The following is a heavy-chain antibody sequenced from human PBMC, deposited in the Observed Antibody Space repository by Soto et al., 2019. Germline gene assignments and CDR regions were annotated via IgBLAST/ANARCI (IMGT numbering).Heavy chain of an antibody. J-gene: IGHJ6*02. CDR1: GFTFSSYG. CDR2: IWYDGSNK. Sequence: QVQLVESGGGVVQPGRSLRLSCAASGFTFSSYGMHWVRQAPGKGLEWVAVIWYDGSNKYYADSVKGRFTISRDNSKNTLYLQMNSLRAEDTAVYYCARVPGVLWFGELFDHYYYGMDVWGQGTTVTVSS. CDR3: ARVPGVLWFGELFDHYYYGMDV. V-gene: IGHV3-33*01. D-gene: IGHD3-10*01.